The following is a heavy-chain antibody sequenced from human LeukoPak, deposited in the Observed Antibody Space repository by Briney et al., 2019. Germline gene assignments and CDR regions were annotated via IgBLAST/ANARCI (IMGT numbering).Heavy chain of an antibody. CDR2: INPNSGGT. J-gene: IGHJ4*02. CDR3: ASRTSGSYSDY. D-gene: IGHD1-26*01. V-gene: IGHV1-2*06. CDR1: GFTFTGYY. Sequence: ASVKVSCKASGFTFTGYYMHWVRQAPRQGLEWMGRINPNSGGTNYAQKFQGRVTMTRDTSISTAYMELSRLRSDDTAVYYCASRTSGSYSDYWGQGTLVTVSS.